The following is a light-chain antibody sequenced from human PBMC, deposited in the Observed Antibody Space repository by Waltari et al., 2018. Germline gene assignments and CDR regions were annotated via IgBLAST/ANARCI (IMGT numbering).Light chain of an antibody. J-gene: IGKJ2*03. CDR1: QGISSY. Sequence: DIQMTQSPSSLSASVGDTVTITCRASQGISSYLNWFQQKPGKAPKLLIYAATTLQSGVPSRFSGSGSGTEFTLTISSLQPEDFAAYYCLQHNSYPYSFGQGTKVESK. V-gene: IGKV1-17*01. CDR3: LQHNSYPYS. CDR2: AAT.